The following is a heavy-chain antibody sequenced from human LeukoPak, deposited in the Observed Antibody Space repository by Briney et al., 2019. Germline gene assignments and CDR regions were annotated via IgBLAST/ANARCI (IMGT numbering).Heavy chain of an antibody. V-gene: IGHV4-59*01. D-gene: IGHD1-26*01. CDR2: IYYSGST. Sequence: SETLSLTCTVSGGSISSYYWSWIRQPPGKGLEWIWYIYYSGSTNYNPSLKSRVTISVDTSKNQFSLKLSSVTAADTAVYYFATTYSGSYFQHWGQGTLVTVSS. CDR3: ATTYSGSYFQH. J-gene: IGHJ1*01. CDR1: GGSISSYY.